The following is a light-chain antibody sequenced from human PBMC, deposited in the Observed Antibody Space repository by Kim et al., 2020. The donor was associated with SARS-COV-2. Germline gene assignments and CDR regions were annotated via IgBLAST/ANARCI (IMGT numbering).Light chain of an antibody. CDR1: QSISSSY. V-gene: IGKV3-20*01. CDR2: GAS. J-gene: IGKJ1*01. Sequence: LSPGERASLSCRASQSISSSYLAWYQQRPGQAPRLLVYGASNRATGIPDRFSGSGSGTDFTLTISRLEPEDFAVYYCQQYDSSPRTFGQGTKVDIK. CDR3: QQYDSSPRT.